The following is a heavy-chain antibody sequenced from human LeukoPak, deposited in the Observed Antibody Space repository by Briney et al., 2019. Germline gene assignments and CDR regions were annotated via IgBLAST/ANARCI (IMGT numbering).Heavy chain of an antibody. CDR2: INPNSGGT. CDR1: GYTFTGYY. D-gene: IGHD5-18*01. V-gene: IGHV1-2*02. J-gene: IGHJ3*02. CDR3: ERGLRGYSYGLTYDAFDI. Sequence: ASVKVSCKASGYTFTGYYMHWVRQAPGQGLEWMGWINPNSGGTNYAQKFQGRVTMTRDTSISTAYMELSRLRCDDTAVYYCERGLRGYSYGLTYDAFDIWGQGTMVTVSS.